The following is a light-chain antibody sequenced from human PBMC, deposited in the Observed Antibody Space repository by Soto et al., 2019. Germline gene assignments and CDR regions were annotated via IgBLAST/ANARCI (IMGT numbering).Light chain of an antibody. V-gene: IGLV2-11*01. CDR2: DVS. CDR3: CSYGGSFYV. Sequence: QSALTQPRSVSGSPGQSVTISCTGTSSDVGAYNFVSWYQQHPGKAPKLVIFDVSQRPSGVPDRFSGSKSGSTASLTISGLQPEDEADYYCCSYGGSFYVIGTGTK. CDR1: SSDVGAYNF. J-gene: IGLJ1*01.